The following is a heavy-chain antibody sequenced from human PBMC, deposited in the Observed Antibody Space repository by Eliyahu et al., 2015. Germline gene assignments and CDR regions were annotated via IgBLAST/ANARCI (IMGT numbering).Heavy chain of an antibody. J-gene: IGHJ3*02. V-gene: IGHV5-51*01. CDR3: ATSGRDGFNI. CDR2: IYPGDSDT. Sequence: EVPLVQSGAEVKKPGESLKISCKASGYSFSNYWIGWVRQMPGKGLEWMGXIYPGDSDTKYRPSFQGHVTISADKSINTAYLQWRSLKASDTAMYYCATSGRDGFNIWGQGTTVTVSS. CDR1: GYSFSNYW.